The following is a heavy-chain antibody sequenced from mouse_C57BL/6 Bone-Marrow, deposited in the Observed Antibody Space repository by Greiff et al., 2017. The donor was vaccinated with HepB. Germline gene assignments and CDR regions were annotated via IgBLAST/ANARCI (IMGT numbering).Heavy chain of an antibody. CDR1: GFNIKDDY. CDR3: TTPSYSLDY. CDR2: IDPENGDT. J-gene: IGHJ2*01. D-gene: IGHD2-10*01. Sequence: EVQLVESGAELVRPGASVKLSCTASGFNIKDDYMHWVKQRPEQGLEWIGWIDPENGDTEYASKFQGKATITADTSSNTAYLQLSSLTSEDTAVYYCTTPSYSLDYWGQGTTLTVSS. V-gene: IGHV14-4*01.